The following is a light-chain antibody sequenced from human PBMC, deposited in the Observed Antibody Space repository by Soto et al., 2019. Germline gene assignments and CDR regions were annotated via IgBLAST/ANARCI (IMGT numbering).Light chain of an antibody. V-gene: IGLV2-14*01. CDR1: SSDVGGYNY. J-gene: IGLJ3*02. Sequence: SVLTQPRSVSGSHGQSVALSCSGTSSDVGGYNYVSWYQQHPGKAPKLIIYEVTHRPSGVSSRFYGSRSGNTASLTISGLQAEDEADYYCKSRTTRNTLVFGGGTKVTVL. CDR3: KSRTTRNTLV. CDR2: EVT.